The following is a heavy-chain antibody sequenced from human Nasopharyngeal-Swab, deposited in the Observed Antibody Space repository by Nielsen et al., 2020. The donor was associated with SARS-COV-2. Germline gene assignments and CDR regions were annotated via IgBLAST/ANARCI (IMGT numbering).Heavy chain of an antibody. J-gene: IGHJ6*02. CDR2: INPSGGST. D-gene: IGHD6-19*01. Sequence: ASVKVSCKASGYTFTSYYMHWVRQAPGQGLEWMGIINPSGGSTSYAQKFQGRVTMTRDTSTSTVYMELSSLRSEDTAVYYCARDRGYSSGWYYHYYYYGMGVWGQGTTVTVSS. CDR3: ARDRGYSSGWYYHYYYYGMGV. CDR1: GYTFTSYY. V-gene: IGHV1-46*01.